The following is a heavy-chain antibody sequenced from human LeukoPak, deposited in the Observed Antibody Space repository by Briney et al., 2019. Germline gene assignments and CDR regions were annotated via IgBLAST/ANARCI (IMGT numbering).Heavy chain of an antibody. V-gene: IGHV3-21*01. CDR1: GFTFSSYS. J-gene: IGHJ4*02. Sequence: GGSLRLSCAASGFTFSSYSMNWVRQAPGKGLEWVSSISSSSSYVYYADSVKGRFTISRDNAKNSLYLQMNSLRAEDTAVYYCARGLVQASSSWEPVDHYFDYWGQGTLVTVSS. D-gene: IGHD6-13*01. CDR3: ARGLVQASSSWEPVDHYFDY. CDR2: ISSSSSYV.